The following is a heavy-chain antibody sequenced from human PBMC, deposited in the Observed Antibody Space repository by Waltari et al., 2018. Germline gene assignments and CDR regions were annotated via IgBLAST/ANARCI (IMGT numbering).Heavy chain of an antibody. Sequence: QVQLQESGPGLVKPSETLSLTCTVSGGSISSHYWSWIRQPPGKGLEWIGYIYYSGSTNYNPSLKSRVTISVDTSKNQFSLKLSSVTAADTAVYYCARISRSGWYYLDYWGQGTLVTVSS. D-gene: IGHD6-19*01. CDR3: ARISRSGWYYLDY. J-gene: IGHJ4*02. CDR2: IYYSGST. V-gene: IGHV4-59*11. CDR1: GGSISSHY.